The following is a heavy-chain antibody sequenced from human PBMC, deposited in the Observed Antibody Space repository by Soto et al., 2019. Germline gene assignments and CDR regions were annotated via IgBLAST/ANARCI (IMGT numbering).Heavy chain of an antibody. J-gene: IGHJ4*02. D-gene: IGHD3-10*01. CDR1: GDSLKNHY. CDR2: IYDSGST. Sequence: SETLSLTCSVSGDSLKNHYWAWIRHSPGKGLEWIGNIYDSGSTNYSPALKSRVSMSVDTSKNLFSLKMNSVTAADTAVYYCASSSMVPVDYFDFWGQGTVVTVS. CDR3: ASSSMVPVDYFDF. V-gene: IGHV4-59*11.